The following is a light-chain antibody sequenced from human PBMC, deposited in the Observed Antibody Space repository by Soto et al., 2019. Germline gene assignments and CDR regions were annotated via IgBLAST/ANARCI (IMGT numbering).Light chain of an antibody. J-gene: IGLJ1*01. Sequence: SALTQPPSPSGSPGQSVTISCTGNSSYVGGYNYVSWYQQHPGKAPKLMIYEVSKRPSGVPDRFSASKSGNTASLTISGLQAEDEADYYCSSYAGSNSYVFGTGTKVTVL. V-gene: IGLV2-8*01. CDR2: EVS. CDR1: SSYVGGYNY. CDR3: SSYAGSNSYV.